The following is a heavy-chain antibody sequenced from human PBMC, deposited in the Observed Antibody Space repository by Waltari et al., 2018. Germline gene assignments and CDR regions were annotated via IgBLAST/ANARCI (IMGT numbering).Heavy chain of an antibody. CDR3: ARGPNCGRDCDSKGRNYFDY. CDR1: GYTFTGNY. CDR2: NDPIRGGT. J-gene: IGHJ4*02. V-gene: IGHV1-2*02. D-gene: IGHD2-21*02. Sequence: QVQLVQSGAEVKKPGASVKVSCEASGYTFTGNYLHWVRQAPGQGLEYMGCNDPIRGGTDYEQKFQGRVPMTRDTSINTACMEFSGLRQDDRAVYYCARGPNCGRDCDSKGRNYFDYWGQGTLVTVSS.